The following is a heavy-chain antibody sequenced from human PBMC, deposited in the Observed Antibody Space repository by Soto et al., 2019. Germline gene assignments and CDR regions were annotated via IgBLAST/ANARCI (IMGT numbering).Heavy chain of an antibody. CDR3: ARVLVLRFLEWLPAAYYGMDV. V-gene: IGHV4-34*01. J-gene: IGHJ6*02. CDR2: INHSGST. CDR1: GGSFSGYY. Sequence: PSETLSLTCAVYGGSFSGYYWSWIRQPPGKGLEWIGEINHSGSTNYNPSLKSRVTISVDTSKNQFSLKLSSVTAADTAVYYCARVLVLRFLEWLPAAYYGMDVWGQGTTVTVS. D-gene: IGHD3-3*01.